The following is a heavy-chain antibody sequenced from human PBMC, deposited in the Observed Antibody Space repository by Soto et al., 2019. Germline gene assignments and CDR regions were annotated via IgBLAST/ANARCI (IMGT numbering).Heavy chain of an antibody. CDR3: ARSGAYCTSITCLFDSF. D-gene: IGHD2-8*01. CDR1: GYTFSSYG. J-gene: IGHJ4*02. CDR2: MSAYNGDT. V-gene: IGHV1-18*01. Sequence: QAQLVQSGAEVKKPGASVKVSCRASGYTFSSYGYAWVRQAPGQGLEWMGWMSAYNGDTNYAQKFHDRVTLTPDTSTTTAYMELRNLGSDDTAVYYCARSGAYCTSITCLFDSFWGLGTLVTVSS.